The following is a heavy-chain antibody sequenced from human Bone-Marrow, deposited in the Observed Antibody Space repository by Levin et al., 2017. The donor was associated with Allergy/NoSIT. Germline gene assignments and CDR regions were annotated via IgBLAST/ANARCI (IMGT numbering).Heavy chain of an antibody. Sequence: ASVKVSCKAAGYTFTDYDINWVRQATGQGLEWMGWMSPSSGSTGYAQKFKGRVTMSRDTSISTAYMELSSLESDDPAVYYCARDFTFTVVMGGDAFDPWGQGTMVTVSS. D-gene: IGHD2-8*01. CDR2: MSPSSGST. CDR3: ARDFTFTVVMGGDAFDP. CDR1: GYTFTDYD. J-gene: IGHJ3*01. V-gene: IGHV1-8*01.